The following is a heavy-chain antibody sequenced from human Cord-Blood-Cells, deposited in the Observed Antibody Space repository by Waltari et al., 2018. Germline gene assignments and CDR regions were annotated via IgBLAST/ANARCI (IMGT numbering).Heavy chain of an antibody. Sequence: QVQLVQYGAEVKKPGASVKVSCTASGYTFTSYDNNWVRQATGQGLEWMGWMNPNSGNTGYAQKFQGRVTITRTTSISTAYMELSSLRSEDTAVYYCARDLTGTDAFDIWGQGTMVTVSS. J-gene: IGHJ3*02. CDR1: GYTFTSYD. D-gene: IGHD1-20*01. CDR2: MNPNSGNT. V-gene: IGHV1-8*03. CDR3: ARDLTGTDAFDI.